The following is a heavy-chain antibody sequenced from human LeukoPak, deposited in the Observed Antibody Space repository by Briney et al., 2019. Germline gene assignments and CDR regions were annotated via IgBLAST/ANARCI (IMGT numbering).Heavy chain of an antibody. CDR2: IYYSGST. Sequence: SETLSLTCTVSGASVSSGGYYWSWIRQPPGNGVEWIGNIYYSGSTNYNPSLKSRVTISVDTSKNQFSLKVSSVTAADTAVYYCARRGGAGRSFDYWGQGTLVTVSS. CDR1: GASVSSGGYY. D-gene: IGHD2-21*01. V-gene: IGHV4-61*08. J-gene: IGHJ4*02. CDR3: ARRGGAGRSFDY.